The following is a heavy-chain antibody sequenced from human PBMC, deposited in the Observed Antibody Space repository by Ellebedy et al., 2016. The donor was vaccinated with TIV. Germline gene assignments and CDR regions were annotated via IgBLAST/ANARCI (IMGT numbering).Heavy chain of an antibody. CDR2: IHYSGTT. CDR3: AKYYCPNGVCYHFDY. CDR1: GGSISGHY. Sequence: LETLSLTCTVSGGSISGHYWSWIRQSPGKGLEWIGFIHYSGTTTYNPSLHSRVTMSVDTSKNQFSLRLSSVTAADTAVYFCAKYYCPNGVCYHFDYWGRGTLVTVSS. D-gene: IGHD2-8*01. V-gene: IGHV4-59*11. J-gene: IGHJ4*02.